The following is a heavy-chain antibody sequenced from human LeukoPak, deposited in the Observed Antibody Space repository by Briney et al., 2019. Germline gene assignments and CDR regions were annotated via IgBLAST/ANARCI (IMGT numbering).Heavy chain of an antibody. CDR3: ARAPSSVAGTRPPFGY. V-gene: IGHV3-48*01. J-gene: IGHJ4*02. Sequence: GGSLRLSCAASGFTFSSYSMNWVRQAPGKGLEWVSYISSSSSTIYYADSVKGRFTISRDNAKNSLYLQMNSLRAEDTAVYYCARAPSSVAGTRPPFGYWGQGTLVTVSS. CDR2: ISSSSSTI. D-gene: IGHD6-19*01. CDR1: GFTFSSYS.